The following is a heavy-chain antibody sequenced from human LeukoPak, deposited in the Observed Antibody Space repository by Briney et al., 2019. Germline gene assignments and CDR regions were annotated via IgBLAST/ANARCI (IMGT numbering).Heavy chain of an antibody. CDR1: GFALSGYG. CDR3: ARGLSTCDY. J-gene: IGHJ4*02. CDR2: ISGASSSI. Sequence: GGSLRLSWAASGFALSGYGMNWVRQAPGKGLEWVSYISGASSSIYYADSVRGRFTISRDNAKNSLYLQMDSLRDDDTAVYYCARGLSTCDYWGQGTLVTVSS. D-gene: IGHD3-10*01. V-gene: IGHV3-48*02.